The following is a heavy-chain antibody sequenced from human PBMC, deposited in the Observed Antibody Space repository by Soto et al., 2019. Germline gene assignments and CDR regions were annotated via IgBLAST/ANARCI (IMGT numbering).Heavy chain of an antibody. Sequence: XXVKVSCKASGYTFTSYGISRVRHAPGQGLEWMGWINPSDGNRNFAQKFEDRVTMTTATSTNTVFLELRSLKSDDTAIYYCARDRLRGYDSSGFYSWGQGTMVTVSS. CDR2: INPSDGNR. CDR1: GYTFTSYG. D-gene: IGHD3-22*01. CDR3: ARDRLRGYDSSGFYS. V-gene: IGHV1-18*01. J-gene: IGHJ4*02.